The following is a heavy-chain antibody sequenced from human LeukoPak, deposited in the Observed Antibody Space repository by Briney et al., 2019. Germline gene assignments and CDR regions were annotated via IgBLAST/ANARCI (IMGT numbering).Heavy chain of an antibody. D-gene: IGHD4-11*01. CDR3: AADRATVTNYYYYYMDV. V-gene: IGHV1-58*01. Sequence: SVKVSCKASGFTFTSSAVQWVRQARGQRLEWIGWIVVGSGNTNYAQKFQERVTITGDMSTSTAYMELSSLRSEDTAVYYCAADRATVTNYYYYYMDVWGKGTTVTVSS. J-gene: IGHJ6*03. CDR1: GFTFTSSA. CDR2: IVVGSGNT.